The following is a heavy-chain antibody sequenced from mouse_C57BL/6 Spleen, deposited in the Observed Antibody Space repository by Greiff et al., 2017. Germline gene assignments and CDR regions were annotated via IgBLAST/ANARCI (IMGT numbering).Heavy chain of an antibody. V-gene: IGHV1-85*01. CDR2: MYPRDGST. CDR3: ARRKIYDGYYDYFDD. Sequence: VQLQQSGPELVQPGASVQLSCKASGYTFTSHDINWVKQRPGQGLEWFGWMYPRDGSTTYNEKFKGKGTLTVDTSSSTAYMEIYSLTAEDSAVYFCARRKIYDGYYDYFDDGGQGTTLTVSS. J-gene: IGHJ2*01. D-gene: IGHD2-3*01. CDR1: GYTFTSHD.